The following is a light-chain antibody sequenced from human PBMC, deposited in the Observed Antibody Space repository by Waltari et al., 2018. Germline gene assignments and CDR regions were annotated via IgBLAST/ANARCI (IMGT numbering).Light chain of an antibody. Sequence: SALTQPASVSGYPGQSITMLCTRTINDVGRSNYVPCYQQHPGKAPKLMIYDVSNRPSGVSNRFSGSKSGNTASLTISGLQAEDEADYYCSSYTSSSTRNYVFGTGTKVTVL. CDR2: DVS. CDR1: INDVGRSNY. J-gene: IGLJ1*01. CDR3: SSYTSSSTRNYV. V-gene: IGLV2-14*03.